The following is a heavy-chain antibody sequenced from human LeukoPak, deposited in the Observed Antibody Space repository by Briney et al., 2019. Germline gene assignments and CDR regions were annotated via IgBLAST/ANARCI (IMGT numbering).Heavy chain of an antibody. Sequence: ASVKVSCKASGGTFSSYAISWVRQAPGQGLEWMGRIIPILGIANYAQKFQGRVTMTEDTSTDTAYMELSSLRSEDTAVYYCATLSIAVADWGQGTLVTVSS. CDR1: GGTFSSYA. J-gene: IGHJ4*02. D-gene: IGHD6-19*01. V-gene: IGHV1-69*04. CDR2: IIPILGIA. CDR3: ATLSIAVAD.